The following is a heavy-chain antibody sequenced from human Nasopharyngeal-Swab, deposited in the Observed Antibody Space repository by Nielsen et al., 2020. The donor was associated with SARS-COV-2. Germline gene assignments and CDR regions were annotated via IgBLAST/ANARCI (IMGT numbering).Heavy chain of an antibody. CDR2: IYYRGST. V-gene: IGHV4-39*01. Sequence: WIRQPPGKGLEWIASIYYRGSTYCNPSLESRLTISVDTSKNHFSLKLTSVTAAGTAVYYCAKHPDGRWFGELSYYYYGLDVWGQGTTVTVSS. CDR3: AKHPDGRWFGELSYYYYGLDV. J-gene: IGHJ6*02. D-gene: IGHD3-10*01.